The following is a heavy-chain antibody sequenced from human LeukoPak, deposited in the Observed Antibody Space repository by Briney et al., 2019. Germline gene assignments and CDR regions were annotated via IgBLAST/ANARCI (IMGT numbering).Heavy chain of an antibody. J-gene: IGHJ5*02. V-gene: IGHV1-2*02. D-gene: IGHD6-19*01. CDR2: INPNSGGT. Sequence: ASVKVSCKASGYTFTGYYIHWVRQAPGQGLEWMGWINPNSGGTNYAQRFQGRVTVTRDTSISTAYMELSRLRSDDTAVYYCARDGGYSSGWYEINHIFNWFDPWGQGTLVTVSS. CDR1: GYTFTGYY. CDR3: ARDGGYSSGWYEINHIFNWFDP.